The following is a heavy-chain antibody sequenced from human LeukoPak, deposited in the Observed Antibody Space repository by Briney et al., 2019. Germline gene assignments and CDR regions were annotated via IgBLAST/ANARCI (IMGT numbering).Heavy chain of an antibody. Sequence: GGTLRLSCVASGFTFSAYSMSWVRQAPGKGLEWVSSISTSSSYIYYADSVKGRFTISRDNAKNSLYLQMNSLRAEDTAVYYCARDLGYSSGPNYWGQGTRVTVSS. V-gene: IGHV3-21*01. D-gene: IGHD6-19*01. CDR3: ARDLGYSSGPNY. J-gene: IGHJ4*02. CDR1: GFTFSAYS. CDR2: ISTSSSYI.